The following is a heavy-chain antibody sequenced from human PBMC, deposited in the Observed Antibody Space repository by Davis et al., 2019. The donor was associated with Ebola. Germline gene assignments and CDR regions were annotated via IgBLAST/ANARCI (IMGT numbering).Heavy chain of an antibody. D-gene: IGHD2-15*01. CDR2: ILYSGTT. Sequence: SETLSLTCSVSGGSIRSTHYYCIWCRQPPGKGLEWVGSILYSGTTYFNPSLSSRVAVSVDTSKNHLSLKLTSVAAADTAIYYCAIQVVGATRVFDFWGPGTLVTVSS. J-gene: IGHJ4*02. CDR3: AIQVVGATRVFDF. CDR1: GGSIRSTHYY. V-gene: IGHV4-39*02.